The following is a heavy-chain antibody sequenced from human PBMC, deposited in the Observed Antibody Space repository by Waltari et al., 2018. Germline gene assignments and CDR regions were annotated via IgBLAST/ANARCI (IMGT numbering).Heavy chain of an antibody. CDR3: ARGVWFGEFYFDY. CDR2: IYYSGST. D-gene: IGHD3-10*01. Sequence: QVHLQGSGPGLLRPQENLPLTCTVPGGAISSYYWRWIRRPPGKGLEWIGYIYYSGSTNYNPSLKSGVTISVDTSKNQFSLKLSSVTAADTAVYYCARGVWFGEFYFDYWGQGTLVTVSS. CDR1: GGAISSYY. J-gene: IGHJ4*02. V-gene: IGHV4-59*01.